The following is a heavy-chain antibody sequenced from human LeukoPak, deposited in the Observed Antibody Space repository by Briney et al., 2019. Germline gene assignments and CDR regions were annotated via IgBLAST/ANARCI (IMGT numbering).Heavy chain of an antibody. CDR2: ISAYNGNT. Sequence: ASVKVSCKASGYTFTSYGIRWVRQAPGQGLEWMGWISAYNGNTNYAQKLQGRVTMTTDTSTSTAYMELRSLRSDDTAVYYCARVGYYDSSGYYCDYWGQGTLVTVSS. CDR3: ARVGYYDSSGYYCDY. V-gene: IGHV1-18*01. J-gene: IGHJ4*02. CDR1: GYTFTSYG. D-gene: IGHD3-22*01.